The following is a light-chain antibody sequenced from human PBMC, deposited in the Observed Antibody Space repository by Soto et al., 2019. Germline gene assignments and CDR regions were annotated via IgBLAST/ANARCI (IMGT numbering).Light chain of an antibody. V-gene: IGKV3-20*01. Sequence: EIVLTQSPGTLSLSPGERATLSCRSSQSVSSNYLAWYQQKPGQAPRLLIYDASSRATGIPDRFSGSGSGTDFTLTISRLEPEDFAVYYCQQYGSLPSTFGQGTKVEIK. CDR2: DAS. J-gene: IGKJ1*01. CDR1: QSVSSNY. CDR3: QQYGSLPST.